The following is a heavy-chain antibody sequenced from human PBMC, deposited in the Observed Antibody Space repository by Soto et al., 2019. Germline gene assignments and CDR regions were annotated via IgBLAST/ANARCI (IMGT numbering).Heavy chain of an antibody. CDR3: ARGRYSSSYYFDY. CDR1: GFTFSSHW. V-gene: IGHV3-7*03. Sequence: GGSLRLSCAASGFTFSSHWMSWVRQAPGKGLEWVANIKQDGSEKYYVDSVKGRFTISRDNAKNSLYLQMNSLRAEDTAVYYCARGRYSSSYYFDYWGQGTLVTVSS. D-gene: IGHD6-6*01. J-gene: IGHJ4*02. CDR2: IKQDGSEK.